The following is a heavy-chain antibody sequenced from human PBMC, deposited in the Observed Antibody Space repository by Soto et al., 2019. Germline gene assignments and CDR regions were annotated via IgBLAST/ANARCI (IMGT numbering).Heavy chain of an antibody. Sequence: SETLSLTCTVSGGSVSSGSYYWSWIRQPPGKGLEWIGYIYYSGSTNYNPSLKSRVTISVDTSKNQFSLKLSSVTAANTAVYYCASPIAAAGYFDYWGQGTLVTVSS. J-gene: IGHJ4*02. CDR3: ASPIAAAGYFDY. V-gene: IGHV4-61*01. D-gene: IGHD6-13*01. CDR1: GGSVSSGSYY. CDR2: IYYSGST.